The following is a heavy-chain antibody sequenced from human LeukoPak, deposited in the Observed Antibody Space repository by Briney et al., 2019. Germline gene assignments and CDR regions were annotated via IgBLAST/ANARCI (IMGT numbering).Heavy chain of an antibody. J-gene: IGHJ4*02. D-gene: IGHD2-21*01. Sequence: SQILSLTWAIAGDSVSSNSAAWNWIRESPSRGLEWLGRTYYRSRWYNDYAVSVKIRITMNPDTSKNQFSLQLNSVTPEDTAVYYCARGSPYCGGDCFDYWGQGTLVTVSS. CDR2: TYYRSRWYN. CDR1: GDSVSSNSAA. CDR3: ARGSPYCGGDCFDY. V-gene: IGHV6-1*01.